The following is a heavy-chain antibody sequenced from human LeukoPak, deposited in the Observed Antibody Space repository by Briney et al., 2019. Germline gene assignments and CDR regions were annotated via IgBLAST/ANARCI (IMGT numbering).Heavy chain of an antibody. CDR1: GFTFSSYS. V-gene: IGHV3-74*01. CDR3: AGGGPYYDSSGYYSDY. Sequence: GGSLRLSCAASGFTFSSYSMNWVRQAPGKGLVWVSRINSDGSSTSYADSVKGRFTISRDNAKNTLYLQMNSLRAEDTAVYYCAGGGPYYDSSGYYSDYWGQGTLVTVSS. CDR2: INSDGSST. J-gene: IGHJ4*02. D-gene: IGHD3-22*01.